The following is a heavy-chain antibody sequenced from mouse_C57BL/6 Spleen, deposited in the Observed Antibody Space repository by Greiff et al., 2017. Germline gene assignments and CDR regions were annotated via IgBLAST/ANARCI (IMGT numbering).Heavy chain of an antibody. CDR3: ARGGSTGVAYYYAMDY. J-gene: IGHJ4*01. Sequence: VQLQQSGAELVKPGASVKLSCTASGFNIKDYYMHWVKQRTEQGLEWIGRIDPEDGETKYAPKFQGKASITADTSSNTAYLQLSSLTAEDTAVYYCARGGSTGVAYYYAMDYWGQGTSVTVSS. CDR1: GFNIKDYY. D-gene: IGHD1-1*01. V-gene: IGHV14-2*01. CDR2: IDPEDGET.